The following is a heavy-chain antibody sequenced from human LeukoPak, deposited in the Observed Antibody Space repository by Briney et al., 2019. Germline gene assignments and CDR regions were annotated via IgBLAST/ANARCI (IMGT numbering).Heavy chain of an antibody. V-gene: IGHV4-59*01. Sequence: PSETLSLTCSVSGDSINSFYWRWMRQPPGKGLEWFVSFYYRLSTNYNPSLKIRPTISLDTSKNQLSLKLSSVTAADTAVYYCARGLNWLDPWGQGILVTVPS. CDR1: GDSINSFY. J-gene: IGHJ5*02. CDR2: FYYRLST. CDR3: ARGLNWLDP.